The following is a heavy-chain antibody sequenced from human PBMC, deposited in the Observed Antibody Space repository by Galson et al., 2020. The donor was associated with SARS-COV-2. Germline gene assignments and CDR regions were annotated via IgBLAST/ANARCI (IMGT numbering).Heavy chain of an antibody. Sequence: KISCKASGGALRSYAINWVRQAPGQGLEWMGRITPVFGSSNYAQKFQGRVTITADESTSTAYMDLSSLRSDDTAVYYCARQNLETSMADAFDIWGQGTMVTVS. CDR3: ARQNLETSMADAFDI. CDR2: ITPVFGSS. J-gene: IGHJ3*02. V-gene: IGHV1-69*15. CDR1: GGALRSYA. D-gene: IGHD5-18*01.